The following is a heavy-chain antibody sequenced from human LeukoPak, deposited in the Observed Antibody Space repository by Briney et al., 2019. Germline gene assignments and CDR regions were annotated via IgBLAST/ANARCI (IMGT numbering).Heavy chain of an antibody. Sequence: GGSLRLSCAASGFTFSSYAMSWVRQAPGKGLEWVSGISGSGPYTFYTDSVKGRFTISRDSSKNALYLQMNSLRAEDTALYYCAKHGYCSGVSCFFDFWGQGTLVTVSS. CDR3: AKHGYCSGVSCFFDF. CDR1: GFTFSSYA. D-gene: IGHD2-15*01. CDR2: ISGSGPYT. V-gene: IGHV3-23*01. J-gene: IGHJ4*02.